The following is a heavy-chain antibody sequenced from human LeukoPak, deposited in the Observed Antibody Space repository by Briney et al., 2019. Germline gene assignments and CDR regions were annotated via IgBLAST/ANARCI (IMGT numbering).Heavy chain of an antibody. CDR2: IRSKAYGGTT. Sequence: PGGSLRLSCTASGFTFGDYAMGWVRQAPGTGLEWVGFIRSKAYGGTTEYAASVKGRFTISRDDSKNIAYVQMNSLEIEDTAVYYCTREHDSSGYYKLLFDSWGQGTLVTVSS. V-gene: IGHV3-49*04. J-gene: IGHJ4*02. D-gene: IGHD3-22*01. CDR3: TREHDSSGYYKLLFDS. CDR1: GFTFGDYA.